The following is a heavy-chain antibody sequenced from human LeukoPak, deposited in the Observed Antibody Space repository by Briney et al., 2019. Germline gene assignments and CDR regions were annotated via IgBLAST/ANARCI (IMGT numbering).Heavy chain of an antibody. Sequence: GGSLRLSCATSGFAFGSYSMNWVRQAPGKGLEWVAFIRSNSNSIYYADSVRGRFTISRDNAKNSLYLQMNSLRAEDTAVYYCARDGGYGEYTVDYWGQGTLVTVSS. J-gene: IGHJ4*02. CDR2: IRSNSNSI. D-gene: IGHD4-17*01. V-gene: IGHV3-48*01. CDR1: GFAFGSYS. CDR3: ARDGGYGEYTVDY.